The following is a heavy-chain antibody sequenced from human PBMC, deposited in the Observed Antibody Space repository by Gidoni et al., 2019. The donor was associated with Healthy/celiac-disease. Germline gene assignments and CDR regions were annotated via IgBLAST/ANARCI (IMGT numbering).Heavy chain of an antibody. Sequence: AASGFTFSSYGMHWVRQAPGKGLEWVAVISYDGSSKYYADSVKGRFTISRDNSKNTLYLQMNSLRAEDTAVYYCAKDRCSSTSCHFDYWGQGTLVTVSS. V-gene: IGHV3-30*18. J-gene: IGHJ4*02. CDR2: ISYDGSSK. D-gene: IGHD2-2*01. CDR3: AKDRCSSTSCHFDY. CDR1: GFTFSSYG.